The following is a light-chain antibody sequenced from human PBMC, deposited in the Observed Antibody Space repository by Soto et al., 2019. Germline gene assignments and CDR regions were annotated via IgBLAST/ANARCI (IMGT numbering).Light chain of an antibody. CDR3: LQHNTYPLT. Sequence: DIQMTQSPSSLSASVGDRITITCRASQGIRSDVGWYQQKPGKVPKRLIYAASNLQSGVPSRFSGSGSGAEFTLTISSLQPEDCATYYCLQHNTYPLTFGGGTKVEIK. V-gene: IGKV1-17*01. J-gene: IGKJ4*01. CDR2: AAS. CDR1: QGIRSD.